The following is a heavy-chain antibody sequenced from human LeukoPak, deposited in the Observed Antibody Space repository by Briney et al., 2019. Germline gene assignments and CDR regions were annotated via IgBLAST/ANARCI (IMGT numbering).Heavy chain of an antibody. CDR3: AREGNSLNWFDP. Sequence: SETLSLTCAVSGYSISSGYYWARMRQPPGKGLEWIGSVYHTGSTHYNTSLKSRVTVSVDTSKNQFSLKLTYVTAADTAVYYCAREGNSLNWFDPWGQGTLVTASS. J-gene: IGHJ5*02. D-gene: IGHD2/OR15-2a*01. V-gene: IGHV4-38-2*02. CDR1: GYSISSGYY. CDR2: VYHTGST.